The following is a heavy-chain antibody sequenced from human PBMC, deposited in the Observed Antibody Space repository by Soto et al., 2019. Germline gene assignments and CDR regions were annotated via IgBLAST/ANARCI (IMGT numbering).Heavy chain of an antibody. J-gene: IGHJ4*02. CDR2: VFHTGFT. CDR1: GGSVSGSYYY. V-gene: IGHV4-39*01. CDR3: ATSQKGYNWNYFDH. D-gene: IGHD1-1*01. Sequence: SETLSLTCAVSGGSVSGSYYYWAWLRQSPGKGPEWIGSVFHTGFTSYNPSLESRVSVSVDTSKSQFSLKLSAVTSSDTAVYYCATSQKGYNWNYFDHWGQGALVTVSS.